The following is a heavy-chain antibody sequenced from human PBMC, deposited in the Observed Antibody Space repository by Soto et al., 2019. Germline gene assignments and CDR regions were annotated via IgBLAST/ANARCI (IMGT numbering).Heavy chain of an antibody. CDR3: ARGEVMALGY. D-gene: IGHD2-8*01. V-gene: IGHV4-30-2*01. CDR2: IYHSGST. Sequence: SETLSLTCAVSGGSISSGGYSWSWIRQPPGKGLEWIGYIYHSGSTYYNPSLKSRVTILVDRSKNQFSLKLSSVTAADTAVYYCARGEVMALGYWGQGTLVTVS. J-gene: IGHJ4*02. CDR1: GGSISSGGYS.